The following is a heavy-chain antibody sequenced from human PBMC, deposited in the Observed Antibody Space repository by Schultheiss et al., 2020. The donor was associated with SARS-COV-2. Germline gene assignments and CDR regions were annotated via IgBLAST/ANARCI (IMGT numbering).Heavy chain of an antibody. CDR1: GFTFSSYG. Sequence: GESLKISCAASGFTFSSYGMHWVRQAPGKGLEWVSAISGSGGSTYYADSVKGRFTISRDNSKNTLYLQMNSLRAEDTAVYYCARDLATTVWAVDIWGQGTTVTVSS. V-gene: IGHV3-23*01. CDR3: ARDLATTVWAVDI. CDR2: ISGSGGST. J-gene: IGHJ6*02. D-gene: IGHD5-12*01.